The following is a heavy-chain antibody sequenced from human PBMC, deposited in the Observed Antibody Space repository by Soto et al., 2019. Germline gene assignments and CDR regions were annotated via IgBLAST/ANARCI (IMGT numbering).Heavy chain of an antibody. D-gene: IGHD2-8*02. J-gene: IGHJ6*02. CDR2: ISVSGVIT. V-gene: IGHV3-23*01. Sequence: LRLPCVASGFTFSSYSMSWVRQAPGKGLEWVSAISVSGVITYYADSVNGRFTISMDNSKNTLYLQMNSLRAEDTAVYYCAKYIPTLWVVVSQIYSYGMHXWGQGTTVTVS. CDR3: AKYIPTLWVVVSQIYSYGMHX. CDR1: GFTFSSYS.